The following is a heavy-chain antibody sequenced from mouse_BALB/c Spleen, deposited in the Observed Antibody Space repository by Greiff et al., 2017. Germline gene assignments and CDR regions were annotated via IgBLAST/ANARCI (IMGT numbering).Heavy chain of an antibody. J-gene: IGHJ4*01. CDR1: GFTFSSFG. D-gene: IGHD2-10*02. CDR3: ARGYGNLYYAMDY. Sequence: EVKLVESGGGLVQPGGSRKLSCAASGFTFSSFGMHWVRQAPEKGLEWVAYISSGSSTIYYADTVKGRFTISRDNPKNTLFLQMTSLRSEDTAMYYCARGYGNLYYAMDYWGQGTSVTVSS. V-gene: IGHV5-17*02. CDR2: ISSGSSTI.